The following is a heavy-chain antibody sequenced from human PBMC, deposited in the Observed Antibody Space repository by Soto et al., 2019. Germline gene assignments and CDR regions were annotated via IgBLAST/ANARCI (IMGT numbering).Heavy chain of an antibody. J-gene: IGHJ3*01. V-gene: IGHV3-53*01. CDR1: GLTVSGKKY. CDR3: ASWHEREHAYDV. D-gene: IGHD1-1*01. CDR2: LYDVDGT. Sequence: DVQLVESGGGLIQPVESLRLSCAAFGLTVSGKKYVAWVRQAPGKGLEWVSALYDVDGTYYADSVKGRFTTSRDSSKTTVYLQMNGLRPDDTAVYYCASWHEREHAYDVWGQGTTVTVSS.